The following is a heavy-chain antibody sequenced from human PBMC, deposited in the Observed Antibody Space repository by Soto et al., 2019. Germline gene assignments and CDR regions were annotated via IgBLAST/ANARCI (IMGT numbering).Heavy chain of an antibody. J-gene: IGHJ4*02. V-gene: IGHV4-39*01. CDR3: ARFMLRGVIPREYFDY. CDR1: GGSISSSSYY. CDR2: IYYSGST. Sequence: QLQLQESGQGLVKPSETLSLTCTVSGGSISSSSYYWGWISQPPGKVLAWIGRIYYSGSTYYNPALTRRLTISVDTYKTPVSLKLCSVTAADTAVYYCARFMLRGVIPREYFDYCGQGTLVTVAS. D-gene: IGHD3-10*01.